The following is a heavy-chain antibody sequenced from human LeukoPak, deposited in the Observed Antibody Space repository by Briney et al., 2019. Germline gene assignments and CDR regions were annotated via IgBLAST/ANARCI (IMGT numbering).Heavy chain of an antibody. D-gene: IGHD4-17*01. CDR2: IKSKTDGGTT. CDR1: GFTFSSYG. J-gene: IGHJ5*02. V-gene: IGHV3-15*01. Sequence: GGSLRLSCAASGFTFSSYGMSWVRQAPGKGLEWVGRIKSKTDGGTTDYAAPVRGRFTISRDDSKNTLYLQMNSLKTEDTAVYYCTTQNHDYGDYGPMIHNWFDPWGQGTLVTVSS. CDR3: TTQNHDYGDYGPMIHNWFDP.